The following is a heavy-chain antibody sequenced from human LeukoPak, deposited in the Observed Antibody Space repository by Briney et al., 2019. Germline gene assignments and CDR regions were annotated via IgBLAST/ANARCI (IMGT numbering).Heavy chain of an antibody. V-gene: IGHV3-23*01. CDR3: AKEMTTGGGGFDY. D-gene: IGHD4-11*01. CDR2: ISGSGDNT. J-gene: IGHJ4*02. Sequence: GGSLRLSCTASRFTFSSYAMSWVRQAPGKGLEWVSAISGSGDNTYYADSVKGRFTISRDNSKNTLYLQMNSLRAEDTAVYYCAKEMTTGGGGFDYWGQGTLVTVSS. CDR1: RFTFSSYA.